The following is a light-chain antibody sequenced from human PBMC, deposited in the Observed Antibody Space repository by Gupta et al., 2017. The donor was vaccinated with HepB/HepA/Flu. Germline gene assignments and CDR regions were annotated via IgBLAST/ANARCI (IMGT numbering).Light chain of an antibody. CDR2: SNN. J-gene: IGLJ3*02. CDR3: AAWDDSLNGPV. Sequence: QSVPTPLPSASGTPGQRVTIPCSGSSSNIGSNTVNWYQQLPGTAPKLLIYSNNHRPSGVPDRFSGSKSGTSASLAISGLQSEDEADYYCAAWDDSLNGPVFGGGTKLTVL. V-gene: IGLV1-44*01. CDR1: SSNIGSNT.